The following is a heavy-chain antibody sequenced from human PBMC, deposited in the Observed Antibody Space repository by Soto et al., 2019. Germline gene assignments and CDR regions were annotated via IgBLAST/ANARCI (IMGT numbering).Heavy chain of an antibody. CDR2: ITAIFGAA. V-gene: IGHV1-69*13. CDR1: GGTFSTYG. J-gene: IGHJ5*02. D-gene: IGHD1-7*01. Sequence: SVKVSCKASGGTFSTYGISWVRQAPGQGLEWMGGITAIFGAANYAPKFQGRVTITADESTSTAHMELNSLRSEDSAVYYCARSEAVRSEAGTTVVGPNNWLDPWGQGTLVTVSS. CDR3: ARSEAVRSEAGTTVVGPNNWLDP.